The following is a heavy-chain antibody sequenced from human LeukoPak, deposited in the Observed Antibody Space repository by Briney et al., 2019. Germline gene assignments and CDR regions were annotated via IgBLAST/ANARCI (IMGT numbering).Heavy chain of an antibody. CDR1: GFTFSSYA. J-gene: IGHJ4*02. CDR3: AKDARRYSGWYFFDH. CDR2: ISGSGGST. V-gene: IGHV3-23*01. D-gene: IGHD5-12*01. Sequence: GGSLRLSCAASGFTFSSYAMSWVRQAPGKGLEWVSAISGSGGSTYYADSVKGRFTISRDNSKNTLYLQMNSLRVGDTAVYYCAKDARRYSGWYFFDHWGQGTLVTVSS.